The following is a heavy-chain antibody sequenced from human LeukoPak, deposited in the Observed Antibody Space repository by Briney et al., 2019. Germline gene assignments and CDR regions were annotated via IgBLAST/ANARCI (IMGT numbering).Heavy chain of an antibody. J-gene: IGHJ4*02. D-gene: IGHD2-2*01. CDR3: ARDEPRYCSTTRCQGG. CDR1: GFSFSAYG. V-gene: IGHV3-7*01. Sequence: GGSLRLSCAASGFSFSAYGMHWVRQAPGKGLEWVANIKQDGSEKNYVDSVKGRFTISRENAQNSLYLQMNSLRAEDTAVYYCARDEPRYCSTTRCQGGWGQGTLVTVSS. CDR2: IKQDGSEK.